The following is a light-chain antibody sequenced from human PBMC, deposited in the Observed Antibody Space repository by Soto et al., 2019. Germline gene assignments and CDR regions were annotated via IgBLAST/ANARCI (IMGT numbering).Light chain of an antibody. Sequence: QSALTQPPSASGTPGQRVTISCSGSSSNIGSKTVNWYQQLPGTVPKLLIYNSYQRPSGVPDRFSASKSGTSASLAISGLQSEDGADYYCSSWDASLNGYVFGTGTKVTVL. CDR3: SSWDASLNGYV. CDR1: SSNIGSKT. CDR2: NSY. V-gene: IGLV1-44*01. J-gene: IGLJ1*01.